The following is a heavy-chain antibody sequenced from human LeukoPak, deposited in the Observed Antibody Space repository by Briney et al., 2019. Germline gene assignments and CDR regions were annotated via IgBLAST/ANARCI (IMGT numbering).Heavy chain of an antibody. Sequence: GGSLRLSCAASGFTFSNAWMSWVRQAPGKGLEWVGRIKSKSAGGKTDYAAPMKGRFTISRDDSKNTLYLQMNSLKTEDTAVYYCTAEYDSSGYYPWFFDLWGRGTLVTASS. CDR2: IKSKSAGGKT. CDR3: TAEYDSSGYYPWFFDL. J-gene: IGHJ2*01. V-gene: IGHV3-15*01. D-gene: IGHD3-22*01. CDR1: GFTFSNAW.